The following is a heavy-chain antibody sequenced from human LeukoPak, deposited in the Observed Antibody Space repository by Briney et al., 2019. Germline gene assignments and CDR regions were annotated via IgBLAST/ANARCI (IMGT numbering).Heavy chain of an antibody. CDR2: IYSGGYT. Sequence: GGSLRLSCSASGFTFSSSAMHWVRQAPGKGLEWVSIIYSGGYTFYPDSVEGRLTISRDNSKNTLYLQMTGLRAEDTAVYYCARTAAGTFFDYWGQGTLVTVSS. CDR3: ARTAAGTFFDY. D-gene: IGHD6-13*01. CDR1: GFTFSSSA. J-gene: IGHJ4*02. V-gene: IGHV3-53*01.